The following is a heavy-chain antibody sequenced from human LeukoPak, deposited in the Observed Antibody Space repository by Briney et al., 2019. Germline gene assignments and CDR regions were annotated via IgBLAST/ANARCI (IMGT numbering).Heavy chain of an antibody. Sequence: GGSLRLSCAASGFSFSSYGMHWVRQAPGKGLEWVAFIRYDGSNKYYADSVKGRFTISRDNSKNTLYLQMNSLRAEDTAVYYCAKDLVDIAAYTADYWGQGTLVTVSS. V-gene: IGHV3-30*02. CDR1: GFSFSSYG. D-gene: IGHD5-12*01. CDR2: IRYDGSNK. J-gene: IGHJ4*02. CDR3: AKDLVDIAAYTADY.